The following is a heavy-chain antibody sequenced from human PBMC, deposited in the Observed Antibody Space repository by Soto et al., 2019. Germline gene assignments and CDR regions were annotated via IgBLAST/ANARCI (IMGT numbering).Heavy chain of an antibody. V-gene: IGHV3-23*01. J-gene: IGHJ6*02. CDR3: ASLGVGDWANYYYYYGMDV. CDR1: GFTFSVYA. D-gene: IGHD2-21*02. CDR2: VTANGGST. Sequence: EVQLLESGGGFVQPGGSLRLSCAATGFTFSVYAMTWVRQAPGKGLEWVSAVTANGGSTYSADSVKGRFTISRANSKNTLFLPMNSLRAEDTAVYYCASLGVGDWANYYYYYGMDVWGQGTTVTVSS.